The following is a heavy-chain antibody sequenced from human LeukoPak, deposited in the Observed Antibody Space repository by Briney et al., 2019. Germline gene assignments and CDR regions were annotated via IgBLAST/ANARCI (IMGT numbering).Heavy chain of an antibody. CDR3: ARIPLRAARTPLGMDV. D-gene: IGHD6-6*01. J-gene: IGHJ6*02. Sequence: SETLSLTCAVYGASFSDYYWSWIRQSPEKGLEWIGEISHTGNTNYNPSLKSRVTLSIDTSKNQFSLKLSSVTAADTAVYYCARIPLRAARTPLGMDVWGQGTTVTVSS. V-gene: IGHV4-34*01. CDR1: GASFSDYY. CDR2: ISHTGNT.